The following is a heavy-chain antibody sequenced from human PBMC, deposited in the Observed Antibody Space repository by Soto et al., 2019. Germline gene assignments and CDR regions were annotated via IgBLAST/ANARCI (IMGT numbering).Heavy chain of an antibody. J-gene: IGHJ2*01. CDR2: LVPRYGTT. D-gene: IGHD5-12*01. CDR3: ARDRRRWLRNWYFDL. CDR1: GGTFFNYA. V-gene: IGHV1-69*12. Sequence: QVQLVQSGAEVKKPGSSVKVSCKASGGTFFNYAISRVRQAPGQGLEWVGGLVPRYGTTDSAQRFQGRVTITADDAPGTAYMELTGLRSEATAVYSCARDRRRWLRNWYFDLWGRGTLVTVSS.